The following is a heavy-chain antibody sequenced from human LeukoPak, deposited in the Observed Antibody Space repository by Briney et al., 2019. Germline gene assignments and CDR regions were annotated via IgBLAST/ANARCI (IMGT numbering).Heavy chain of an antibody. D-gene: IGHD3-16*01. J-gene: IGHJ6*03. CDR1: GGSISSYY. V-gene: IGHV4-59*01. Sequence: PSETLSLTCTVSGGSISSYYWSWIRQPPGKGLEWIGYIYYSGSTNYNPSLKSRVTISVDTSKNQFSLKLSSVTTADTAVYYCARETSQKGAHYMDVWGRGTTVTISS. CDR3: ARETSQKGAHYMDV. CDR2: IYYSGST.